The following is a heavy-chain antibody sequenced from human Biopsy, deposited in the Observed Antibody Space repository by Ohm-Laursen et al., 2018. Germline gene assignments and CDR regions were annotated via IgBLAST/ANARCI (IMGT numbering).Heavy chain of an antibody. CDR3: VKQWGGYNFDS. CDR1: GFTFHTYA. D-gene: IGHD1-14*01. CDR2: IDVSDYNT. J-gene: IGHJ5*01. Sequence: SLSLSCSASGFTFHTYAMNWVRQAPGKGLAWVEHIDVSDYNTYYADSVRGRFTISRDNSKQMVHLEINSLTADDTAVYYCVKQWGGYNFDSWGQGTLVTVSS. V-gene: IGHV3-23*01.